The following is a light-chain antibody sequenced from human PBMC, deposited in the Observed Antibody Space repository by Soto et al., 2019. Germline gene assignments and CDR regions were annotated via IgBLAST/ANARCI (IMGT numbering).Light chain of an antibody. CDR1: SSDVGAYDA. Sequence: QSAVRPLASVSGSPGQAFTISCTGTSSDVGAYDAVSWYQQRPGKAPQVIIYRGTKRPSGVSTRFSGSVYGNTASLTVSGLQAEVEAEYFCCSSAPESTYVFGTGTKVTV. CDR3: CSSAPESTYV. V-gene: IGLV2-23*01. CDR2: RGT. J-gene: IGLJ1*01.